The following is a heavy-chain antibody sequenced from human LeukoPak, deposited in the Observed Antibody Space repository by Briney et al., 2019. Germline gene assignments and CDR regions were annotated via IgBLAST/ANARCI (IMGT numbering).Heavy chain of an antibody. V-gene: IGHV3-43*02. J-gene: IGHJ4*02. CDR1: GLPIADFA. CDR3: ARESGNFDY. Sequence: PGGSLRLSCVASGLPIADFAMHWVRQAPGKGLEWVSLISGDGVTTFYADSVKGRFSISRDNSKNSLSLEMNSLRTEDTAMYYCARESGNFDYWGQGTLVAVSS. CDR2: ISGDGVTT.